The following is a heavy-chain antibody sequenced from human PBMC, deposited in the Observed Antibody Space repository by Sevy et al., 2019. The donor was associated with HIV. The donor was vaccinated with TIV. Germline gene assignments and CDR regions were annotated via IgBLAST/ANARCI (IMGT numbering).Heavy chain of an antibody. V-gene: IGHV4-31*03. D-gene: IGHD3-22*01. CDR3: ARDGNDSSGYFDY. J-gene: IGHJ4*02. CDR2: IYYSGST. Sequence: SETLSLTCTVSGGSISSGGYYWSWIRQHPGKGLEWIGYIYYSGSTYYNPSLKSRVTISVDTSKNQFSLKLSSVTAADTAVYYCARDGNDSSGYFDYWGQVTLVTVSS. CDR1: GGSISSGGYY.